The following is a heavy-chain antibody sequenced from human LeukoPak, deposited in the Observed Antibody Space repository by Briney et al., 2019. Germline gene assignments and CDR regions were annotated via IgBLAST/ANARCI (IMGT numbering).Heavy chain of an antibody. CDR1: GFTFDDYA. CDR2: ISWNSGSI. D-gene: IGHD6-13*01. J-gene: IGHJ4*02. CDR3: ARDPSSSWDDY. Sequence: PGRSLRLSCAASGFTFDDYAMHWVRQAPGKGLEWVSGISWNSGSIGYADSVKGRFTISRDNAKNSLYLQMNSLRAEDTALYYCARDPSSSWDDYWGQGTLVTVSS. V-gene: IGHV3-9*01.